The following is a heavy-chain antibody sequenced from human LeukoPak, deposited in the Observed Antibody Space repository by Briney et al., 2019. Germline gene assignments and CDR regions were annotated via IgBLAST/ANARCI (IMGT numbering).Heavy chain of an antibody. D-gene: IGHD3-10*01. CDR2: ISSSSSYI. Sequence: GGSLRLSCAASGFTFSSYSMNWVRQAPGKGLEWVSSISSSSSYIYYADSVKGRFTISRDNAKNSLYLQMNSLRAEDTALYHCARSGSGNPPPYYFDYWGQGTLVTVSS. CDR1: GFTFSSYS. V-gene: IGHV3-21*04. J-gene: IGHJ4*02. CDR3: ARSGSGNPPPYYFDY.